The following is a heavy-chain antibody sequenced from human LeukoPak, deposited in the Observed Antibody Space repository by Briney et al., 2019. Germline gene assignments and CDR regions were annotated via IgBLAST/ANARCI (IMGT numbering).Heavy chain of an antibody. V-gene: IGHV1-2*02. CDR1: GYTFTDYY. J-gene: IGHJ4*02. D-gene: IGHD2-2*01. CDR2: INPNSGGT. Sequence: ASVKVSCKASGYTFTDYYMHWVRQAPGQGLEWMGWINPNSGGTNYAQMFQGRVTMTRDTSISTAYMELSRLRSDDTAVYYCAKDLRGGASCSIPGCYWAQYYWGQGTLVTVSS. CDR3: AKDLRGGASCSIPGCYWAQYY.